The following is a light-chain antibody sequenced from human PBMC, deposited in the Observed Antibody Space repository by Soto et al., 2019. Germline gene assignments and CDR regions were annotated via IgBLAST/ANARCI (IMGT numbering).Light chain of an antibody. J-gene: IGLJ7*01. CDR3: LLSYSGAAV. Sequence: QSVVTQEASLTVSPGGTVTLTCGSSTGAVTSGHYPYWFQQKPGQAPRTLIFDTNRKHSWTPARFSGSLLGGKAALTLSGAQPEDEAEYFCLLSYSGAAVFGGGTKLTVL. V-gene: IGLV7-46*01. CDR1: TGAVTSGHY. CDR2: DTN.